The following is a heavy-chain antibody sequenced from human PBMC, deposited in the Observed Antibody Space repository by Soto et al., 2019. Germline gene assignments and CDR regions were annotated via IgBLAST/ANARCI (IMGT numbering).Heavy chain of an antibody. CDR1: GFTFSSYA. D-gene: IGHD3-9*01. J-gene: IGHJ4*02. Sequence: GGSLRLSCAASGFTFSSYAMSWVRQAPGKGLEWISVISGSGDDTFYADSVKGRFTISRDNSKNTLYLQMSSLRAEDTAVYSCTKYEILTGYYPHYFDYWGQGTLVTVSS. CDR3: TKYEILTGYYPHYFDY. CDR2: ISGSGDDT. V-gene: IGHV3-23*01.